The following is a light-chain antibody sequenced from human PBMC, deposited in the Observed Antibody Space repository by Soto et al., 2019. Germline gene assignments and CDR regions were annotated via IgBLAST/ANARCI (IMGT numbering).Light chain of an antibody. Sequence: EIVMTQSPATLSVSPGEEVTLSCRASESISSHLAWYQQRPGRSPRLLIHEASTRATGISARFSGSGSRTAFTLTISSLQSEDCAVYYCQQYKYLWTFGQGTRVELK. CDR1: ESISSH. CDR3: QQYKYLWT. V-gene: IGKV3-15*01. J-gene: IGKJ1*01. CDR2: EAS.